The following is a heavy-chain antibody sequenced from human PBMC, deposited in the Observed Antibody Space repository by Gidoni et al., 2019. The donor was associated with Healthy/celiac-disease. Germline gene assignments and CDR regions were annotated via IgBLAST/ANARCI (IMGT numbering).Heavy chain of an antibody. D-gene: IGHD6-19*01. CDR1: GFTCSSYE. J-gene: IGHJ4*02. CDR3: AREVNSSGWYVGAIFDY. CDR2: ISSSGSTI. Sequence: EVQLVESGGGLVQPGGSLRLSCAASGFTCSSYEMNWVRQAPGKGLGWVSYISSSGSTIYYADSVKGRFTISRDNAKNSLYLQMNSLRAEDTAVYYCAREVNSSGWYVGAIFDYWGQGTLVTVSS. V-gene: IGHV3-48*03.